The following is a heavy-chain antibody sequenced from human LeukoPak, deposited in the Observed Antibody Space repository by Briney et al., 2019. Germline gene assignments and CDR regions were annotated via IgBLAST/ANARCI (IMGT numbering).Heavy chain of an antibody. CDR3: ARESNGDYSPDY. V-gene: IGHV3-33*01. J-gene: IGHJ4*02. CDR2: IWYDGGSK. CDR1: GFTLSTYG. D-gene: IGHD4-17*01. Sequence: YPGRSLSLSCTPSGFTLSTYGMLWVRQAPGKGLEWVAVIWYDGGSKYYADSVKGRFTISRDNSNNTLYLQMNSLRAEDTAVYYCARESNGDYSPDYWGQGSLVTVSS.